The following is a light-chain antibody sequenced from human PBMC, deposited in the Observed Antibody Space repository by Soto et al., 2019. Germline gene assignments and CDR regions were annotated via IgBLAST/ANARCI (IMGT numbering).Light chain of an antibody. Sequence: EIVLTQSPATLSLSPGERATLSCRASHSVSTDLAWYQQKPGQAPRLRIYDASTRATGIPARFSGSGSGTDCTLTISSLEPEDFAVYYCQQRGNWPRTFGQGTKVEIK. CDR3: QQRGNWPRT. CDR2: DAS. V-gene: IGKV3-11*01. J-gene: IGKJ1*01. CDR1: HSVSTD.